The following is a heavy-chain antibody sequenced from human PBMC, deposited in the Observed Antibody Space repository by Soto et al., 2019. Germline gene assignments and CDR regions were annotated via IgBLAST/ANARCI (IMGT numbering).Heavy chain of an antibody. Sequence: QVQLVQSGAEVKKPGASVKVSCKASGYTFTGNYMHWERQAPGQGFEWMGWINVNSGGTKYAQKFQGWVTMTRDTSISTAYMELSRLRYDDTAVYYCARGDKLSLYPQLDYWGQGTLVTVSS. CDR1: GYTFTGNY. V-gene: IGHV1-2*04. D-gene: IGHD3-16*02. CDR2: INVNSGGT. CDR3: ARGDKLSLYPQLDY. J-gene: IGHJ4*02.